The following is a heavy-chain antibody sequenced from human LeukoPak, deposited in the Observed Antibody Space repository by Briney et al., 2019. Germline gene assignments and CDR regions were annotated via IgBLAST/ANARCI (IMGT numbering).Heavy chain of an antibody. Sequence: GGSLRLSCAASGFTFENYGMYWVRQAPGQGLEWLALIYFDGSVTDYSDSVRGRFTISRDNSNDTLYLEMNNLRAEDTAVYFCARDPHSYESSGYFDPWGQGTLVTVSS. CDR1: GFTFENYG. CDR3: ARDPHSYESSGYFDP. V-gene: IGHV3-33*07. CDR2: IYFDGSVT. D-gene: IGHD3-22*01. J-gene: IGHJ5*02.